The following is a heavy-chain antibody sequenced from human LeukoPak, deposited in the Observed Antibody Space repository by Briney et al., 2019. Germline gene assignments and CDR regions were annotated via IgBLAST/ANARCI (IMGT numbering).Heavy chain of an antibody. CDR2: IYYSGST. Sequence: SETLSLTCTVSGGSISSHYWSWIRQPPGKGLEWIGYIYYSGSTNYNPSLKSRVTISVDTSKNQFSLKLSSVTAADTAVYYCARVFQSAYYYYYMDVWGKGTTVTVSS. J-gene: IGHJ6*03. CDR3: ARVFQSAYYYYYMDV. V-gene: IGHV4-59*11. CDR1: GGSISSHY.